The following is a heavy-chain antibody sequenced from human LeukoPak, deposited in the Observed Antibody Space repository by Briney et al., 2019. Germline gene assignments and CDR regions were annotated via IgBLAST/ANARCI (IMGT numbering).Heavy chain of an antibody. CDR3: GSAGIAAAGGAWFDP. CDR2: IYYSGST. J-gene: IGHJ5*02. D-gene: IGHD6-13*01. V-gene: IGHV4-39*01. CDR1: GGSISSSSYY. Sequence: SETLSLTCTVSGGSISSSSYYWGWIRQLPGKGLEWIGSIYYSGSTYYNPSLKSRVTISVDTSKNQFSLKLSSVTAADTAVYYCGSAGIAAAGGAWFDPGAREPWSPSPQ.